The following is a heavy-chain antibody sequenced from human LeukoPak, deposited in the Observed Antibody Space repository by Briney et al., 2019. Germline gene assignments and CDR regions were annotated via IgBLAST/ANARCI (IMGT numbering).Heavy chain of an antibody. CDR3: ATNYDYVWGSYRQGDY. CDR2: ISFDGSYK. J-gene: IGHJ4*02. CDR1: GFTFSSYA. Sequence: PGGSLRLSCAASGFTFSSYAIHWVRQAPGKGLEWVAVISFDGSYKYYADSVKGRFTISRDNSKNTLYLQMNSLRAEDTAVYYCATNYDYVWGSYRQGDYWGQGTLVTVSS. D-gene: IGHD3-16*02. V-gene: IGHV3-30*04.